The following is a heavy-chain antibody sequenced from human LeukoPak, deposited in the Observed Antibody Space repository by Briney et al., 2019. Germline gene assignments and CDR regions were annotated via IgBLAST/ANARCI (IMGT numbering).Heavy chain of an antibody. Sequence: SETLSLTCTVSGYSISSGYYWGWIRPPPGKGLEWIGSIYHSGSTYYNPSLKSRVTISVDTSKNQFSLKLSSVTAADTAVYYCARLDGNGSGSYLGFDPWGQGTLVTVSS. CDR3: ARLDGNGSGSYLGFDP. CDR2: IYHSGST. CDR1: GYSISSGYY. D-gene: IGHD3-10*01. J-gene: IGHJ5*02. V-gene: IGHV4-38-2*02.